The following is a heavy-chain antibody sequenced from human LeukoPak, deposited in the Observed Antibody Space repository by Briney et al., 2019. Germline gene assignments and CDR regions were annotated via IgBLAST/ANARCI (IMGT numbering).Heavy chain of an antibody. D-gene: IGHD3-16*01. CDR1: GFRFEGFA. Sequence: GRSLRLSCAASGFRFEGFAMHWVRQVPGKGLEWVSSIAWSGSTLDYADSVKGRFTISRDNSKNTLYLQMNSLRPEDTAVYYCARQAGRDVIAMITGDYWGQGTLVTVSS. J-gene: IGHJ4*02. V-gene: IGHV3-9*01. CDR3: ARQAGRDVIAMITGDY. CDR2: IAWSGSTL.